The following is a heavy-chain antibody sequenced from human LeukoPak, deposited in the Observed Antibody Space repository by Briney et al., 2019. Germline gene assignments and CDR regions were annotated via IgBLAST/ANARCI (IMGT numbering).Heavy chain of an antibody. V-gene: IGHV3-53*01. CDR2: IYSGGST. CDR3: ASSLYGDYDAFDI. D-gene: IGHD4-17*01. CDR1: GFTVSSNY. Sequence: PGGSLRLSCAASGFTVSSNYMSWVRQAPGKGLEWVSVIYSGGSTYYADSVKGRFTFSSDNSKNTLYLQMNSLRAEDTAVYYCASSLYGDYDAFDIWGQGTMVTVSS. J-gene: IGHJ3*02.